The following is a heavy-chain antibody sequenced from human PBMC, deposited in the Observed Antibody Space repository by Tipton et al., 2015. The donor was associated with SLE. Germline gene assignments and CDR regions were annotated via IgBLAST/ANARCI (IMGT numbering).Heavy chain of an antibody. Sequence: SLRLSCAASGFTLSSYGIHWVRQAPGKGLEWVAFMRYHGHDIYYADFVEGRFTNSRDISKNTLYLHMNSLRLEDTAVYYCVKEGGDYWGQGTQVNVSS. J-gene: IGHJ4*02. D-gene: IGHD3-16*01. CDR2: MRYHGHDI. CDR3: VKEGGDY. CDR1: GFTLSSYG. V-gene: IGHV3-30*02.